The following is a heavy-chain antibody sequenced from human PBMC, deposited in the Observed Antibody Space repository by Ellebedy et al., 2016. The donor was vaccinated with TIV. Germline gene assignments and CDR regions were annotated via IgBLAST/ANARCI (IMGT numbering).Heavy chain of an antibody. Sequence: AASVKVSCKASGYTFNMYGIGWVRQAPGQGLEWMGGIIPIFGTANYAQKFQGRVTITADESTSTAYMELSSLRSEDTAVYYCASGEQWLAPAYWGQGTLVTVSS. J-gene: IGHJ4*02. CDR1: GYTFNMYG. CDR2: IIPIFGTA. V-gene: IGHV1-69*13. D-gene: IGHD6-19*01. CDR3: ASGEQWLAPAY.